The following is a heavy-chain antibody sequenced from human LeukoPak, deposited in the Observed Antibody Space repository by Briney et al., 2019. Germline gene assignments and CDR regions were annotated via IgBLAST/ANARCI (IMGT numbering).Heavy chain of an antibody. CDR1: GFTFSSYA. J-gene: IGHJ6*02. Sequence: GGSLRLSCGASGFTFSSYAMSWVRQAPGKGLEWVSAISGSGGSTYYADSVKGRFTISRDNSKNTLYLQMNSLRAEDTAVYYCAKDIRYNWNSRYYYGMDVWGQGTTVTVSS. CDR2: ISGSGGST. CDR3: AKDIRYNWNSRYYYGMDV. V-gene: IGHV3-23*01. D-gene: IGHD1/OR15-1a*01.